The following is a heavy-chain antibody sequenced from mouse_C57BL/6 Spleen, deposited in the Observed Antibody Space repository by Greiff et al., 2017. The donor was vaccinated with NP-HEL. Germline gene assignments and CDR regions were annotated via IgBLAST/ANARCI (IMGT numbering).Heavy chain of an antibody. CDR1: GYTFTSYW. D-gene: IGHD1-1*01. CDR3: AIRAYGSSYPFAY. Sequence: VQLQQPGAELVKPGASVKLSCKASGYTFTSYWMHWVKQRPGQGLEWIGMIHPNSGSTNYNEKFKSKATLTVDKSSSTAYMQLSSLTSEDSAVYYCAIRAYGSSYPFAYWGQGTLVTVSA. V-gene: IGHV1-64*01. J-gene: IGHJ3*01. CDR2: IHPNSGST.